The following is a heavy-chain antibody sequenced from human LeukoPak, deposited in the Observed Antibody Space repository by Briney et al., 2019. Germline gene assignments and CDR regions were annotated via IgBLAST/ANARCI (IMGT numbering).Heavy chain of an antibody. CDR2: INPNSGGT. D-gene: IGHD6-13*01. CDR3: ARDPRIAAAGPATDY. J-gene: IGHJ4*02. V-gene: IGHV1-2*02. Sequence: GASVKVSCKASGYTFTGYYMHWVRQAPGQGLEWMGWINPNSGGTNYAQKFQGGVTMTRDTSISTAYMELSRLRSDDTAVYYCARDPRIAAAGPATDYWGQGTLVTVSS. CDR1: GYTFTGYY.